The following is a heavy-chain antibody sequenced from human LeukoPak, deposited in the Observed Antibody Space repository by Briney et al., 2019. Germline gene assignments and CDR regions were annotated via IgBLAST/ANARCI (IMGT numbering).Heavy chain of an antibody. D-gene: IGHD1-26*01. J-gene: IGHJ6*02. CDR1: GGSFSGYY. V-gene: IGHV4-34*01. CDR3: ARLAKGYYYYGMDV. Sequence: PSETLSLTCAVYGGSFSGYYWSWIRQPPGKGLEWIGEINHSGSTNYNPSLKSRVTISVDTSKNQFSLKLSSVTAADTAVYYCARLAKGYYYYGMDVXGXXXTVTVSS. CDR2: INHSGST.